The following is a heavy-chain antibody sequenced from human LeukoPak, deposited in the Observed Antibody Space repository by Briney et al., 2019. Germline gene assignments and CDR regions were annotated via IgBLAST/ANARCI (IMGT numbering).Heavy chain of an antibody. CDR2: FYYTGSI. CDR3: ARDIGGTLGSEDV. CDR1: GGSISSSSYY. V-gene: IGHV4-39*07. J-gene: IGHJ6*04. Sequence: SETLSLTCTVSGGSISSSSYYWGWIRQPPGKGLEWIGSFYYTGSIFDNRSLRSRVTISIDMSKNQFLLKLTSVTAADTAVYYCARDIGGTLGSEDVWGKGTTVTVSS. D-gene: IGHD3-16*01.